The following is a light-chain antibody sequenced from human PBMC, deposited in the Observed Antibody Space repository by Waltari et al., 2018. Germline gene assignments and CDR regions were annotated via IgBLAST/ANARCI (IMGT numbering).Light chain of an antibody. Sequence: SYDLTQPPSVSVSPGQTARINCSGDALPKQYTYWYQQKPGQAPVAVISKDSERPSGTPVRFSVSSSGTTVTLSISGDQAEDEADYYCQSADSSGKIFGGGTKLTVL. CDR1: ALPKQY. V-gene: IGLV3-25*03. CDR2: KDS. J-gene: IGLJ2*01. CDR3: QSADSSGKI.